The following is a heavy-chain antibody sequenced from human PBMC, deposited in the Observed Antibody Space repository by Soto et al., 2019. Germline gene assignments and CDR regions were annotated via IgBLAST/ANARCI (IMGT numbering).Heavy chain of an antibody. CDR3: ARMYSSSSYAGGGWFDP. CDR1: GGSFSGYY. CDR2: INHSGST. Sequence: SETLSLTCAVYGGSFSGYYWSWIRQPPGKGLEWIGEINHSGSTNYNPSLKSRVTISVDTSKNQFSLKLSSVTAADTAVYYCARMYSSSSYAGGGWFDPWGQGTLVTVSS. J-gene: IGHJ5*02. D-gene: IGHD6-13*01. V-gene: IGHV4-34*01.